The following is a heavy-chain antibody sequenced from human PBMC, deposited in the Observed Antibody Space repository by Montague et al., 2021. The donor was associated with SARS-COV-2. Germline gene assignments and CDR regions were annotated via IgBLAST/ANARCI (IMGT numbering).Heavy chain of an antibody. V-gene: IGHV2-70*11. D-gene: IGHD3-22*01. CDR1: GFSLSTSGMC. Sequence: PALVKPTQTLTLTCTFSGFSLSTSGMCVSWIRQPPGKALEWLARXDWDDDKYYSTSLKTRLTISKDTSKNQVVLTMTNMDPVDAATYYCARDKYYYDSSGYYPIVYFDYWGQGTLVTVSS. CDR2: XDWDDDK. CDR3: ARDKYYYDSSGYYPIVYFDY. J-gene: IGHJ4*02.